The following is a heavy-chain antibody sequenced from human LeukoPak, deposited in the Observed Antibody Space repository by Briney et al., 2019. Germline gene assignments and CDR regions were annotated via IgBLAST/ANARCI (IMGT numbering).Heavy chain of an antibody. CDR2: IIPIFGTA. J-gene: IGHJ4*02. V-gene: IGHV1-69*13. Sequence: SVKVSCKASGGTFSSYAISWVRQAPGQGLEWMGGIIPIFGTANYAQKFQGRVTITADESTSTAYMELSSLRFEDTAVYYCAREGVGVKTGVFDCWGQGTLVTVSS. D-gene: IGHD1-26*01. CDR1: GGTFSSYA. CDR3: AREGVGVKTGVFDC.